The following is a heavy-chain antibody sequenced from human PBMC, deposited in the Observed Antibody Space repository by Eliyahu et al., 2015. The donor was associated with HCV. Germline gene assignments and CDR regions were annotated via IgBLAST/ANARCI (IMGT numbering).Heavy chain of an antibody. CDR3: ASGGGGIAVAGTGGWFDP. J-gene: IGHJ5*02. CDR2: IHYSGST. V-gene: IGHV4-59*01. Sequence: QVQLQESGPGLVKPSETLSLXXTVSGCSLTTYYWSWIRQPPGKGLEWIGYIHYSGSTNYNPSLKSRVTISLDXSRNQFSLKLTSVTAADTAVYYCASGGGGIAVAGTGGWFDPWGQGTLVSVSS. D-gene: IGHD6-19*01. CDR1: GCSLTTYY.